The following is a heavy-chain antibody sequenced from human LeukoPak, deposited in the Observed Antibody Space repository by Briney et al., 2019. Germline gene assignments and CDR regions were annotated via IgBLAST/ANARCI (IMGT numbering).Heavy chain of an antibody. Sequence: PGGSLRLSCAASGFTFSGYVMTWVRQAPGKGLECVSSITFSSSHIYYADSVKGRFTISRDNTKDSLNLQMNSLRAEDTAIYYCARGPQFSGPGWFDPWGQGTLVTVSS. CDR3: ARGPQFSGPGWFDP. D-gene: IGHD3-10*01. CDR2: ITFSSSHI. V-gene: IGHV3-21*01. CDR1: GFTFSGYV. J-gene: IGHJ5*02.